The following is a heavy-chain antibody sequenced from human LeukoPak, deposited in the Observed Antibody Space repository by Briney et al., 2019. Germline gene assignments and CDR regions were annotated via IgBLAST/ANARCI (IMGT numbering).Heavy chain of an antibody. CDR3: ARARDMATTFNWFDP. Sequence: SVTLSLTCAVYGGSFSGYYWSWIRQPPGKGLEWIGEINHSGSTNYNPSLKSRVTISVETSKNQFSLKLSSVTAADTAVYYSARARDMATTFNWFDPWGQGTLVTVSS. CDR1: GGSFSGYY. D-gene: IGHD5-24*01. CDR2: INHSGST. J-gene: IGHJ5*02. V-gene: IGHV4-34*01.